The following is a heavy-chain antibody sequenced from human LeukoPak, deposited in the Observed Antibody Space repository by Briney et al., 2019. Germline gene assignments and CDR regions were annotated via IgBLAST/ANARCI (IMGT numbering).Heavy chain of an antibody. D-gene: IGHD3-3*01. Sequence: ASVKVSCKASGYTFTSYYMHWVRQAPGQGLEWMGIINPSGGSTSYAQKFQGRVTMTRDTSTSTVYMELSSLRSEDTAVYYCAVNDFWSGHYDAFDIWGQGTMVTVSS. V-gene: IGHV1-46*01. CDR1: GYTFTSYY. J-gene: IGHJ3*02. CDR2: INPSGGST. CDR3: AVNDFWSGHYDAFDI.